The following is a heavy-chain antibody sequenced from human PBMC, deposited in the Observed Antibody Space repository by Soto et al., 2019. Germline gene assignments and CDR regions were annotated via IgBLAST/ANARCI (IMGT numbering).Heavy chain of an antibody. J-gene: IGHJ6*02. D-gene: IGHD3-3*01. CDR2: ITNSGSTI. CDR1: GFTFSDYY. Sequence: QVQLVESGGGLVKPGGSLRLSCAASGFTFSDYYMNWIRQAPGKGLEWVSYITNSGSTIHYADSVKGRFTISRDNAKNSLYLHMNSLRAEDTAVYYCARDQNYDFWSGQFYYYGLDVWCQGTTVTVSS. CDR3: ARDQNYDFWSGQFYYYGLDV. V-gene: IGHV3-11*01.